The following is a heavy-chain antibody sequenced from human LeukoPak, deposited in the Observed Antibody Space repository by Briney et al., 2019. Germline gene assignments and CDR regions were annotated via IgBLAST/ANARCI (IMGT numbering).Heavy chain of an antibody. CDR2: IYPGDSDT. CDR3: ARRRTGLSFDY. V-gene: IGHV5-51*01. D-gene: IGHD3-10*01. Sequence: GESLKISCKASGYSFTNYWIGWVRQMPGKGLEWMGIIYPGDSDTTYSPSFQGQVTISADKSISTAYLQWSSLKASDTAMYYCARRRTGLSFDYWGQGTLVTVSS. CDR1: GYSFTNYW. J-gene: IGHJ4*02.